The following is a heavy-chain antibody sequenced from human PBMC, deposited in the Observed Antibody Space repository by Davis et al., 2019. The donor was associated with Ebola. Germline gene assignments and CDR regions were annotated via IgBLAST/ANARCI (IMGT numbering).Heavy chain of an antibody. CDR1: GFTFSSYG. D-gene: IGHD3-22*01. J-gene: IGHJ4*02. V-gene: IGHV3-30*03. CDR3: ATSSDSSGHYDY. Sequence: GESLKISCAASGFTFSSYGMHWVRQAPGKGLEWVAVISYDGSNKYYADSVKGRFTISRDNSKNTLYLQMNSLRAEDTAVYYCATSSDSSGHYDYWGQGTLVTVSS. CDR2: ISYDGSNK.